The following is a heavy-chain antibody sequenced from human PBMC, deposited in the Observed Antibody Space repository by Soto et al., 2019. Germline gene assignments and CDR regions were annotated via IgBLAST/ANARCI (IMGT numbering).Heavy chain of an antibody. CDR1: GFNFDGYA. CDR3: VKLRYSGDSGYFDY. CDR2: LSWNSGGI. J-gene: IGHJ4*02. Sequence: GGSLRLSCAASGFNFDGYAMHWVRQAPGEGLEWVSGLSWNSGGIDYADSVKGRFTISRDNAKNSLYLQMNSLRAEDTALYYCVKLRYSGDSGYFDYWGQGTLVTVS. D-gene: IGHD1-26*01. V-gene: IGHV3-9*01.